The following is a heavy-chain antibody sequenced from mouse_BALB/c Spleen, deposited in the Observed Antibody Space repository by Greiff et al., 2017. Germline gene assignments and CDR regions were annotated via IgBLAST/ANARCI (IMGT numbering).Heavy chain of an antibody. CDR1: GYTFTSYY. CDR2: IYPGNVNT. CDR3: ARGGYDYDGEDY. D-gene: IGHD2-4*01. J-gene: IGHJ4*01. Sequence: QVQLQQSGPELVKPGASVRISCKASGYTFTSYYIHWVKQRPGQGLEWIGWIYPGNVNTKYNEKFKGKATLTADKSSSTAYMQLSSLTSEDSAVYFCARGGYDYDGEDYWGQGTSVTVSS. V-gene: IGHV1S56*01.